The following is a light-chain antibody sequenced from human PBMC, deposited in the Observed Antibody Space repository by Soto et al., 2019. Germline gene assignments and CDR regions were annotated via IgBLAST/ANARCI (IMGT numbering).Light chain of an antibody. CDR2: DAS. CDR1: QSVSDW. Sequence: DIQMTQSPSTLSASVGDRVTITCRASQSVSDWLAWYQQKPGKAPKLLIYDASSLESAVPSRFSGSGSGTEFTLTISSLQPDDFATYYCQQYNSYTWTFGQGTKXEIK. V-gene: IGKV1-5*01. J-gene: IGKJ1*01. CDR3: QQYNSYTWT.